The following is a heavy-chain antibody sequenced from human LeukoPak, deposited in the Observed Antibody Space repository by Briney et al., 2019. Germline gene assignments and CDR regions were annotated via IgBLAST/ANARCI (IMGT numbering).Heavy chain of an antibody. CDR1: GYTFTGYY. CDR2: INPNSGGT. J-gene: IGHJ5*02. D-gene: IGHD3-22*01. CDR3: ARVGSSGRRSWFDP. Sequence: ASVKVSCKASGYTFTGYYMHWVRQAPGQGLEWMGWINPNSGGTNYAQKFQGRVTMTRDTSISTACMELSRLRSDDTAVYYCARVGSSGRRSWFDPWGQGTLVTVSS. V-gene: IGHV1-2*02.